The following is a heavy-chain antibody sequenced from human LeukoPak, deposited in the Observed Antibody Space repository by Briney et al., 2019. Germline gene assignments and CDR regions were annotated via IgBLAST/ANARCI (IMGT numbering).Heavy chain of an antibody. CDR2: IVHSGNT. D-gene: IGHD2-15*01. J-gene: IGHJ6*02. CDR3: ARHCPAASYYYGMDV. CDR1: GGSFSGYY. V-gene: IGHV4-34*12. Sequence: KPSETLSLTCAVYGGSFSGYYWSWIRQPPGKGLEWIGEIVHSGNTNYNPSLKSRVSISIDTSTNHFSLKQSSVTAADTGVYDCARHCPAASYYYGMDVWGQGTTVTVSS.